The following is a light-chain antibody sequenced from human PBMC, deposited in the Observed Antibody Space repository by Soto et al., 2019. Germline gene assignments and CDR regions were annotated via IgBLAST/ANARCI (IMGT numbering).Light chain of an antibody. CDR3: QQYNDYSAWT. Sequence: EILMAQSPATLSVSPGEGATLYCRASQSVSSNLAWYQQKPGQAPRLLIYGASTRATGIPARFSGGGSGTDFTLTISSLRPDDFATYYCQQYNDYSAWTFGQGTKV. CDR2: GAS. V-gene: IGKV3-15*01. J-gene: IGKJ1*01. CDR1: QSVSSN.